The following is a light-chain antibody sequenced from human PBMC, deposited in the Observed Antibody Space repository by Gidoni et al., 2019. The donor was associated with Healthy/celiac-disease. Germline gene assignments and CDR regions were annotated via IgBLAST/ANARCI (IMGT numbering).Light chain of an antibody. CDR3: QQANSFPPPT. J-gene: IGKJ4*01. Sequence: DIQMTQSPSSVSASVGDRVTITCRASQGISSWLDWYQQKPGKAPKLLIYAASSLQSGVPSRFSGSGAGTDFTLTISSLQPEDFATYYCQQANSFPPPTFGGGTKVEIK. CDR1: QGISSW. CDR2: AAS. V-gene: IGKV1-12*01.